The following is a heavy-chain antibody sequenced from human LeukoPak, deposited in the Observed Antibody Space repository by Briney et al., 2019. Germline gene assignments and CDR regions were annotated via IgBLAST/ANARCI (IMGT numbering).Heavy chain of an antibody. CDR2: IWYDASNK. CDR3: AREYEGGIDY. CDR1: GFXFSTYG. J-gene: IGHJ4*02. V-gene: IGHV3-33*01. Sequence: GGSLRLSCAASGFXFSTYGIHWVRQAPGKGLEWVAVIWYDASNKYYADSVKGRFTISRDNSKNTLYLQMNSLRAEDTAVYYCAREYEGGIDYWGRGTLVTVSS. D-gene: IGHD2-8*01.